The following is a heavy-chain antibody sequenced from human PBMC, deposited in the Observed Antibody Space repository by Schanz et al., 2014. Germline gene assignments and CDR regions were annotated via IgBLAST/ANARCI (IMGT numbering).Heavy chain of an antibody. D-gene: IGHD1-1*01. J-gene: IGHJ4*02. CDR3: ARGTDWNLHY. Sequence: VQLVESGGGLVQPGRSLRLSCTASGFTLSDSDMHWVRQGTGKGLEWVSTIGYLGDTYYPDSVKGRFTVSRDSGQNSLYLQMNSLRAGDTAVYYCARGTDWNLHYWGQGALVTVSS. V-gene: IGHV3-13*01. CDR2: IGYLGDT. CDR1: GFTLSDSD.